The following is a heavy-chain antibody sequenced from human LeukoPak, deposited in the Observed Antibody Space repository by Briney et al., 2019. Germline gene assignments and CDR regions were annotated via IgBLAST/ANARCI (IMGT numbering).Heavy chain of an antibody. CDR3: AKGGLPAAIENWFDP. CDR1: GFTFSSYA. J-gene: IGHJ5*02. D-gene: IGHD2-2*02. Sequence: PGGSLRLSCAASGFTFSSYAMSWVRQAPGKGLEWVSAISGSGGSTYYADSVKGRFTIYRDNSKNTLYLQMNSLRAEDTAVYYCAKGGLPAAIENWFDPWGQGTLVTVSS. CDR2: ISGSGGST. V-gene: IGHV3-23*01.